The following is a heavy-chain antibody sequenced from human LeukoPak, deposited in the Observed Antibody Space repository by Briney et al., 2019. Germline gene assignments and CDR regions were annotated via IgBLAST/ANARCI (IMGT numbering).Heavy chain of an antibody. CDR2: IYYSGST. CDR3: AGIQLGYCSSTSCYTSPRGYYYMDV. CDR1: GGSISSYY. D-gene: IGHD2-2*02. Sequence: SETLSLTCTVSGGSISSYYWSWIRQPPGKGLEWIGYIYYSGSTNYNPSLKSRVTISVDTSKNQFSLKLSSVTAADTAVYYCAGIQLGYCSSTSCYTSPRGYYYMDVWGKGTTVTVSS. V-gene: IGHV4-59*01. J-gene: IGHJ6*03.